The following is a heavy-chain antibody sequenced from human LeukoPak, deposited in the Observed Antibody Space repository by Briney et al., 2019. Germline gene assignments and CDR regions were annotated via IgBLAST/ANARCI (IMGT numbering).Heavy chain of an antibody. CDR1: GLTVSSNY. Sequence: GGSLTLSCAPSGLTVSSNYMSCVRQAPGKGLECGSVIYSGCSTYYADSVKGRFTIFRDNSKNTVYLQMNSLRAEDTALYYCARYYYDSSGYPYYFDYWGQGTLVTVS. D-gene: IGHD3-22*01. CDR3: ARYYYDSSGYPYYFDY. CDR2: IYSGCST. J-gene: IGHJ4*02. V-gene: IGHV3-53*01.